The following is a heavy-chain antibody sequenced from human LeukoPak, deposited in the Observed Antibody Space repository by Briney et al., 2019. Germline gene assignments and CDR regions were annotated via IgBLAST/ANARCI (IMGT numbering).Heavy chain of an antibody. CDR3: ARSDYGDYGLFDY. J-gene: IGHJ4*02. D-gene: IGHD4-17*01. Sequence: ASVKVSCKASGYTFTGYYMHWVRQAPGQGLEWTGWINPNSGGTNYAQKFQGRVTMTRDTSISTAYMELSRLRSDDTAVYYCARSDYGDYGLFDYWGQGTLVTVSS. V-gene: IGHV1-2*02. CDR2: INPNSGGT. CDR1: GYTFTGYY.